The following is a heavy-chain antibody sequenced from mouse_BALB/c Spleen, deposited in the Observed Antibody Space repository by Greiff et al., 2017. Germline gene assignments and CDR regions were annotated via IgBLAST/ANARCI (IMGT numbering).Heavy chain of an antibody. Sequence: EVMLVESGGGLVQPGGSRKLSCAASGFTFSSFGMHWVRQAPEKGLEWVAYISSGSSTIYYADTVKGRFTISRDNPKNTLFLQMTSLRSEDTAMYYCARGLRRGFAYWGQGTLVTVSA. J-gene: IGHJ3*01. CDR1: GFTFSSFG. CDR2: ISSGSSTI. CDR3: ARGLRRGFAY. V-gene: IGHV5-17*02. D-gene: IGHD2-4*01.